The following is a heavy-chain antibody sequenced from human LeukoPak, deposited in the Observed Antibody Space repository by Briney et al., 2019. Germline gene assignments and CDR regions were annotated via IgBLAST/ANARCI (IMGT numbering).Heavy chain of an antibody. V-gene: IGHV3-30*02. CDR1: GFTFSSYG. D-gene: IGHD1-26*01. J-gene: IGHJ4*02. Sequence: GGSLRLSCAASGFTFSSYGMHWFRQAPGKGLEWVAFIRYDGSNKYYADSVKGRFTISRDNSKNTLYLQMNSLRAEDTAVYYCAKVAVGATSYSDYWGQGTLVTVSS. CDR2: IRYDGSNK. CDR3: AKVAVGATSYSDY.